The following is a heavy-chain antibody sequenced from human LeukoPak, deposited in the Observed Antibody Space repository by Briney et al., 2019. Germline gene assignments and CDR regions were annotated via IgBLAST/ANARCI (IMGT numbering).Heavy chain of an antibody. J-gene: IGHJ6*03. CDR2: MRGSGYYT. Sequence: GGSLRLSCAASGFAFSNFAMSWVRQAPGKGLEGVSAMRGSGYYTYYVESVKGRFTISRDNSKNTLYLHLNSLRADDTAVYYCAKMEGQRLYDYCMDVWGRGTTVTVSS. D-gene: IGHD3-3*01. CDR1: GFAFSNFA. CDR3: AKMEGQRLYDYCMDV. V-gene: IGHV3-23*01.